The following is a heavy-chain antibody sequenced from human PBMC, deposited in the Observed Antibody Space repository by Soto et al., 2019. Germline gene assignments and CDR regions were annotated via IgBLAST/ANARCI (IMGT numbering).Heavy chain of an antibody. CDR3: ARGDVVVLTATSNFDY. CDR1: GFTISSYT. CDR2: ISSSYYI. J-gene: IGHJ4*02. D-gene: IGHD2-21*02. Sequence: EVQLVESEGGLVKPGGSLRLSCAASGFTISSYTMKWVRQAPGKGLEWVASISSSYYIKYADSVKGRFTISRDNAKNSLYLQMNSLRAEDTAVYYCARGDVVVLTATSNFDYWGQGTLVTVSS. V-gene: IGHV3-21*01.